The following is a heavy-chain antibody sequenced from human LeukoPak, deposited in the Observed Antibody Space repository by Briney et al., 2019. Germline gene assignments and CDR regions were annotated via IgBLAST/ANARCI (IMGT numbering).Heavy chain of an antibody. CDR1: GLSISTSW. CDR3: AKDGGPYSSSWYGLDY. Sequence: PGGSLRLSCVASGLSISTSWMSWVRQSPGKGLEWLASIKKDGSEKYYVDSVRGRFTISRDNAKNSLYLQMNSLRVEDTALYYCAKDGGPYSSSWYGLDYWGQGTLVTVSS. CDR2: IKKDGSEK. J-gene: IGHJ4*02. D-gene: IGHD6-13*01. V-gene: IGHV3-7*03.